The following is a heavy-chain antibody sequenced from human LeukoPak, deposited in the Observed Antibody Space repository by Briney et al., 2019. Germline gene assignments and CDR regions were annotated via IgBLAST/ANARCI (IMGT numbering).Heavy chain of an antibody. V-gene: IGHV1-8*03. Sequence: ASVKLSCKASGYTFTSYDINSVRQATGQGLEWMGWMNPNSGNTGYVQKFQGRVTITRNTSISTAYMELKRLRSEDTAVYYCARGFAYCGGDCYSNYYYYMDVSGEGTTGSVSS. J-gene: IGHJ6*03. D-gene: IGHD2-21*02. CDR3: ARGFAYCGGDCYSNYYYYMDV. CDR2: MNPNSGNT. CDR1: GYTFTSYD.